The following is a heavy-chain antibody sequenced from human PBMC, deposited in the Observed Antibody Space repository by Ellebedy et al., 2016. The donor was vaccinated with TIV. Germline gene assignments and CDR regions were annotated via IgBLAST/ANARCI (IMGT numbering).Heavy chain of an antibody. D-gene: IGHD2-15*01. J-gene: IGHJ4*02. Sequence: ASVKVSCKTSGYTFTAYHIHWVRQAPGQGLEWMGWINPNSGGTNYAQKFQGWVTMTRDTSTSTAYMELSRRRSDETAVYYCAREMGGFYSVGFDYWGQGTLVTVSS. CDR1: GYTFTAYH. CDR3: AREMGGFYSVGFDY. V-gene: IGHV1-2*04. CDR2: INPNSGGT.